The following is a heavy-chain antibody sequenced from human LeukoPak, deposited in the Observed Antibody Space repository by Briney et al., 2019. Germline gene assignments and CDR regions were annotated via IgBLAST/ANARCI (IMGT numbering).Heavy chain of an antibody. J-gene: IGHJ4*02. CDR2: MSPNSGNT. D-gene: IGHD2-2*01. CDR3: ARGLRDCSSTSCSYYFDY. V-gene: IGHV1-8*01. Sequence: ASVKGSCKASGYTFSSYDINWVRQATGQGLERMGWMSPNSGNTGYAQKFQGRVTMTRNTSISTAYMELSSLRSEDTAVYYCARGLRDCSSTSCSYYFDYWGQGTLVTVSS. CDR1: GYTFSSYD.